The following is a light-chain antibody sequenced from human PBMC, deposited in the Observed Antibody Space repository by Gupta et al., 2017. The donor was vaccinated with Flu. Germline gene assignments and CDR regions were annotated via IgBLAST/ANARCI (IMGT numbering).Light chain of an antibody. V-gene: IGKV3-11*01. J-gene: IGKJ5*01. CDR1: QSVSSY. CDR2: HAS. Sequence: EIVLTQSPATLSLSPGERATLSCRASQSVSSYLAWYQQKPGQAPRLLIYHASNRATGIPARFSGSGSGTDFTLTISSLEPEDFAVYYCQQRRNWPTTFGQGTRLEIK. CDR3: QQRRNWPTT.